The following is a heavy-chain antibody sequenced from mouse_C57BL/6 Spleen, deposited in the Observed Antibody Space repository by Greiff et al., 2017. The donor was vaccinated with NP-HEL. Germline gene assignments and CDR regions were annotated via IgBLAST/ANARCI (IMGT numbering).Heavy chain of an antibody. CDR2: IHPNSGST. Sequence: QVHVKQPGAELVKPGASVKLSCKASGYTFTSYWMHWVKQRPGQGLEWIGMIHPNSGSTNYNEKFKSKATLTVDKSSSTAYMQLSSLTSEDSAVYYCARMGDYDLYYFDYWGQGTTLTVSS. CDR1: GYTFTSYW. V-gene: IGHV1-64*01. D-gene: IGHD2-4*01. J-gene: IGHJ2*01. CDR3: ARMGDYDLYYFDY.